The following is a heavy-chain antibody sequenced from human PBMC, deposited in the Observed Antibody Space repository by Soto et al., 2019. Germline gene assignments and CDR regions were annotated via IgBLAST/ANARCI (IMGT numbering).Heavy chain of an antibody. CDR3: AKVLWDLLPS. V-gene: IGHV3-23*01. Sequence: EVQLLESGGGLVQPGGSLRLSCAASGFTFSNYAMSWVRQAPGKGLEWVSAISASGGSTNYADSVKGRFTISRDNSKKTMYLQMSSLRAEDTAIYYCAKVLWDLLPSWGQGTLVTVSS. CDR2: ISASGGST. CDR1: GFTFSNYA. D-gene: IGHD1-26*01. J-gene: IGHJ4*02.